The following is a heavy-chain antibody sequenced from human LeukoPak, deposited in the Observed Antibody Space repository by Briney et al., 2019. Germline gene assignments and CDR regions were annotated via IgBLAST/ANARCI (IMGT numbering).Heavy chain of an antibody. Sequence: GGSVKVSCKASGYTFTGYYMHWVRQAPGQGLEWMGWINPNSGGTNYAQKFQGRVTMTRDTSISTAYMELSRLRSDDTAVYYCASELTYYYDSSGYSDFDYWGQGTLVTVSS. CDR1: GYTFTGYY. J-gene: IGHJ4*02. D-gene: IGHD3-22*01. CDR2: INPNSGGT. CDR3: ASELTYYYDSSGYSDFDY. V-gene: IGHV1-2*02.